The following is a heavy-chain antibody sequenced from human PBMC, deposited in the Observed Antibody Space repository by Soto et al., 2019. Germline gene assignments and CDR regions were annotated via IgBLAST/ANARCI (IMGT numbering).Heavy chain of an antibody. D-gene: IGHD5-18*01. CDR3: ARMQRCGSLNWFDP. Sequence: GASVKVSCKASGYTFTNNDVSWVRQATGQGLEWMGWMNPGSGDTGYAQKFQGRVTMTRDISIATAYMELNSLTSEDTAIYYCARMQRCGSLNWFDPWGQGTLVTVYS. J-gene: IGHJ5*02. CDR2: MNPGSGDT. V-gene: IGHV1-8*01. CDR1: GYTFTNND.